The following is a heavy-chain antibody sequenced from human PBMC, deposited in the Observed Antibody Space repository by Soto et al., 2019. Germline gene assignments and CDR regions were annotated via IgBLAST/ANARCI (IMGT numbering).Heavy chain of an antibody. CDR1: GYPFTDLY. CDR2: IDPRSGAS. CDR3: ARDCYGRLDY. Sequence: ASVKVSCKPSGYPFTDLYIHWVRQAPGLGLEWMGWIDPRSGASRKTQRFQGRFIMTRDTSTNTVYMELSSLRSDETPVYFCARDCYGRLDYWGQGTLVTVSS. D-gene: IGHD3-16*01. V-gene: IGHV1-2*02. J-gene: IGHJ4*02.